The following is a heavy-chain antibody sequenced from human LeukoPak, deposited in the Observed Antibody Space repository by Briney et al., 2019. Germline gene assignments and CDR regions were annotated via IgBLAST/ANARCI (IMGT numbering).Heavy chain of an antibody. CDR1: GGSFSGYY. Sequence: SETLFLTCAVYGGSFSGYYWSWIRQPPGKGLEWIGEINHSGSTNYNPSLKSRVTISVDTSKNQFSLKLSSVTAADTAVYYCASSHPGYGSGSYPNYGMDVWGQGTTVTVSS. CDR3: ASSHPGYGSGSYPNYGMDV. CDR2: INHSGST. J-gene: IGHJ6*02. D-gene: IGHD3-10*01. V-gene: IGHV4-34*01.